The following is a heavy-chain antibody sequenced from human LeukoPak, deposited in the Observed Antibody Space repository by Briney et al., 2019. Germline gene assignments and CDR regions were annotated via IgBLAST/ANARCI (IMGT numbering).Heavy chain of an antibody. V-gene: IGHV3-48*03. CDR1: GFAFSAYE. CDR2: FAGSDTTI. Sequence: PGGSLRLSCAASGFAFSAYEMNWVRQAPGKGLEWVAYFAGSDTTIYYADSVRGRFTISRDNAKDSLYLQMNSLRAEGTALYYCTTLGYHLDSWGQGTLVTVSS. J-gene: IGHJ4*02. CDR3: TTLGYHLDS. D-gene: IGHD3-22*01.